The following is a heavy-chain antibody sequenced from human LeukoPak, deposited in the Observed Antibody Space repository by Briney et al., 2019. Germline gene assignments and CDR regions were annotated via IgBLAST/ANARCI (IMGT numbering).Heavy chain of an antibody. CDR1: GFTFSSYW. J-gene: IGHJ4*02. D-gene: IGHD4-23*01. CDR2: IKQDGSEK. V-gene: IGHV3-7*01. Sequence: GGSLRLSCAASGFTFSSYWMSWVRQAPGKGLEWVANIKQDGSEKYYVDSVKGRFTISRDSAKNSLYLQMNSLRAEDTAVYYCARVAVRASLDYWGQGTLVAVSS. CDR3: ARVAVRASLDY.